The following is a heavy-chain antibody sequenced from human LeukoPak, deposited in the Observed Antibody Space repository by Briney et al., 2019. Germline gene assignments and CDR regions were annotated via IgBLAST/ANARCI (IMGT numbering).Heavy chain of an antibody. Sequence: ASVKVSCKASGATFSSYAISWVRQAPGQGLGWMGRINPILGIANYAQKFQGRVTTTADKSTGTAYMELSSLRSEDTAVYYCARDEGYTSDYWGQGTLVTVSS. V-gene: IGHV1-69*04. D-gene: IGHD5-18*01. CDR3: ARDEGYTSDY. CDR2: INPILGIA. CDR1: GATFSSYA. J-gene: IGHJ4*02.